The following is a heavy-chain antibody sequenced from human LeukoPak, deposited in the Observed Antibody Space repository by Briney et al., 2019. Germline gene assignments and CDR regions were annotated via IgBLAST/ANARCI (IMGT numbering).Heavy chain of an antibody. V-gene: IGHV4-34*01. CDR1: GGSFSGYY. CDR2: INHSGST. J-gene: IGHJ4*02. D-gene: IGHD2-2*01. Sequence: SETLSLTCAVYGGSFSGYYWSWIRQPPGKGLEWIGEINHSGSTNYNPPLKSRVTISVDKSKNQFSLKLSSVTAADTAVYYCARHLYFCRSTTCSSHWGQGTLVTVSS. CDR3: ARHLYFCRSTTCSSH.